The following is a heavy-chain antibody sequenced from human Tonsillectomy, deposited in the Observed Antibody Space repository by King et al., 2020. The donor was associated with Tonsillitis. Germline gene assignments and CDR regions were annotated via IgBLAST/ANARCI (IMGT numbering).Heavy chain of an antibody. J-gene: IGHJ2*01. CDR3: ARALYGYDWYFDL. CDR1: GGSISSYY. D-gene: IGHD5-18*01. CDR2: IYYSGST. V-gene: IGHV4-59*01. Sequence: VQLQESGPGLVKPSETLSLTCTVSGGSISSYYWSWIRQPPGKGLEWIGYIYYSGSTNYNPSLKSRVPISVDTSKNQFSLKLSSVTAADTAVYYCARALYGYDWYFDLWGRGTLVTVSS.